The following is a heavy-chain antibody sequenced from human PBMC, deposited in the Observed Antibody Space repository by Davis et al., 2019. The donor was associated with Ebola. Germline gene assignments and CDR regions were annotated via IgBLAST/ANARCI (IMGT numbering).Heavy chain of an antibody. V-gene: IGHV3-30*03. D-gene: IGHD6-25*01. CDR2: ISFDETTE. CDR1: GFTFGDYW. Sequence: GESLKISCAASGFTFGDYWMTWVRQAPGKGLEWVALISFDETTEYYADSVKGRFTISRDNSKNTVFLQMKSLRPEDTDVYYCNPLAGVLDYWGQGTLVTVSS. J-gene: IGHJ4*02. CDR3: NPLAGVLDY.